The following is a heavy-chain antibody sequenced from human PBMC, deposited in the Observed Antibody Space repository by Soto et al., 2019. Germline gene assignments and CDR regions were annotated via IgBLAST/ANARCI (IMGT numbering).Heavy chain of an antibody. CDR1: GGSISSSSYY. CDR3: ARHVVGRVGALGAFDI. D-gene: IGHD1-26*01. V-gene: IGHV4-39*01. J-gene: IGHJ3*02. Sequence: SETLSLTCTVSGGSISSSSYYWGWIRQPPGKGLEWIGSIYYSGSTYYNPSLKSRVTISVDTSKNQFSLKLSSVTAADTAVYYCARHVVGRVGALGAFDIWGQGTMVTVSS. CDR2: IYYSGST.